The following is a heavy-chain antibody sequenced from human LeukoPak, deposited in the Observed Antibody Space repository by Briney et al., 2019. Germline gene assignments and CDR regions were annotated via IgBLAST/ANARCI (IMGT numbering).Heavy chain of an antibody. CDR3: TTGAAYSSSWYFCFDY. J-gene: IGHJ4*02. CDR2: IKSKTDGGTT. D-gene: IGHD6-13*01. CDR1: GFTFSNAW. Sequence: GGSLRLSCAASGFTFSNAWMSWVRQAPRKGLEWVGRIKSKTDGGTTDYAAPVKGRFTISRDDSKNTLYLQMNSLKTEDTAVYYCTTGAAYSSSWYFCFDYWGQGTLVTVSS. V-gene: IGHV3-15*01.